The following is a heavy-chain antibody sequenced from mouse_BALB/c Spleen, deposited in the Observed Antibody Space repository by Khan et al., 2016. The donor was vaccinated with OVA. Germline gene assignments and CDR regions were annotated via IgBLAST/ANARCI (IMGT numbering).Heavy chain of an antibody. CDR2: IWSGGST. CDR1: GFSLTTYG. J-gene: IGHJ3*01. D-gene: IGHD2-12*01. CDR3: TRSSYRYYFTY. V-gene: IGHV2-2*01. Sequence: QVQLKQSGPGLVQPSQSLSITCTVSGFSLTTYGIHWVRQSPGKGLEWLGVIWSGGSTDSNAPFKSRLSISKDNSKSQVFFKMHRLQADDTAIYYCTRSSYRYYFTYWGQGTLVTVAA.